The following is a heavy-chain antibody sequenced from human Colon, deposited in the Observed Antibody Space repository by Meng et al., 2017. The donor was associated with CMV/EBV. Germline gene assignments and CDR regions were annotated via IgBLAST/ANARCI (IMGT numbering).Heavy chain of an antibody. Sequence: GGSLRLSCRGSGFTFGDYGMSWVRQVPGKGLEWVSGIGWNGNTTGYADSVRGRFIISRDDAQNSLYLNMSSLTVDDTALYYCARDRDFWRGQHGEFEHWGQGTLVTVSS. CDR2: IGWNGNTT. CDR3: ARDRDFWRGQHGEFEH. V-gene: IGHV3-20*04. J-gene: IGHJ4*02. D-gene: IGHD3-3*01. CDR1: GFTFGDYG.